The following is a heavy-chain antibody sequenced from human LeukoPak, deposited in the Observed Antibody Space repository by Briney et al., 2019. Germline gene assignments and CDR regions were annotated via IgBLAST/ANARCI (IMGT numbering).Heavy chain of an antibody. V-gene: IGHV4-34*01. CDR1: GGSFSGYY. Sequence: PSETLSLTCAVYGGSFSGYYWSWIRQPPGKGLEWIGEINHSGSTNYNPSLKSRVTISVDTSKNQFSLKLSSVTAADTAVYYCARALYYYDSSGIPWGQGTLVTVSS. CDR2: INHSGST. CDR3: ARALYYYDSSGIP. D-gene: IGHD3-22*01. J-gene: IGHJ5*02.